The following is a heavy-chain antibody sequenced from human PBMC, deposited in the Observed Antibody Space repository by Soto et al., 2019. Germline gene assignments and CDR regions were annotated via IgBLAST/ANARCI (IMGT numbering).Heavy chain of an antibody. CDR1: GGSISSYY. CDR3: ARRPEYSSSSLDYYYYYMDV. CDR2: IYYSGST. V-gene: IGHV4-59*08. J-gene: IGHJ6*03. Sequence: SETLSLTCTVSGGSISSYYWSWIRQPPGKGLEWIGYIYYSGSTNYNPSLKSRVTISVDTSKNQFSLKLSSVTAADTAVYYCARRPEYSSSSLDYYYYYMDVWGKETTVTVSS. D-gene: IGHD6-6*01.